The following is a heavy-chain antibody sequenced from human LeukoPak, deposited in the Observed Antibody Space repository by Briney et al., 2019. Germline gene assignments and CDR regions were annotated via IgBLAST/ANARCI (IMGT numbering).Heavy chain of an antibody. V-gene: IGHV4-59*01. CDR3: AGDVMSTALDAFDV. CDR2: IYYSGSP. CDR1: GGSINSYY. D-gene: IGHD1-1*01. Sequence: SETLSLTRTVSGGSINSYYWNWIRQPPGKGLELIGYIYYSGSPTYNPSLKSRVTISVDTSKNQFSLQLSSVTAADTAVYYCAGDVMSTALDAFDVWGQGTMVTVSS. J-gene: IGHJ3*01.